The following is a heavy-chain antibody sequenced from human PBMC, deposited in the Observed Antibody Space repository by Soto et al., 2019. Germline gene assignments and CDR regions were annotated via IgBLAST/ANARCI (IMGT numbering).Heavy chain of an antibody. Sequence: GGSLRLSCADSGFNFSSYSLNWVRQAPGKGLEWVSSVSSSATYIDYADSVKGRFTISRDNAKSSLYLQMNSLRAEDTGVYYCARYGYYYHSSAYSGYWGQGTPVTVSS. CDR1: GFNFSSYS. CDR2: VSSSATYI. V-gene: IGHV3-21*06. CDR3: ARYGYYYHSSAYSGY. J-gene: IGHJ4*02. D-gene: IGHD3-22*01.